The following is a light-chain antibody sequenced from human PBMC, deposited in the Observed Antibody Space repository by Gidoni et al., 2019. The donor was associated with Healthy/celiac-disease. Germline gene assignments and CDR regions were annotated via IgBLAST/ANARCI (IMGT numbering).Light chain of an antibody. V-gene: IGKV3-15*01. Sequence: EIVMTQSPAPLSVSPGDRATLSCRARQSVSSNLAWYQHKPGQAPRLRIYGASTRATGIPARFSGRGSGTEFTLTISSLQSEDFAVYYCQQYNNWPTFGQGTKLEIK. CDR2: GAS. CDR3: QQYNNWPT. J-gene: IGKJ2*01. CDR1: QSVSSN.